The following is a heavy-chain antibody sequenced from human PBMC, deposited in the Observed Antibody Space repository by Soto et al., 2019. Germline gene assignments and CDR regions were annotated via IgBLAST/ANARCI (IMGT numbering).Heavy chain of an antibody. CDR3: ARDCSNGGFDH. J-gene: IGHJ4*02. CDR2: ISNSGSTT. V-gene: IGHV3-11*01. CDR1: GFTLSDFY. D-gene: IGHD4-4*01. Sequence: GGSLRLSCGASGFTLSDFYMSWFRQAPGKGLEWVSYISNSGSTTYYADSVRGRFTISRDNAKNSLYLQMDSLTAEDTAVYYCARDCSNGGFDHWDQGTLVTVSS.